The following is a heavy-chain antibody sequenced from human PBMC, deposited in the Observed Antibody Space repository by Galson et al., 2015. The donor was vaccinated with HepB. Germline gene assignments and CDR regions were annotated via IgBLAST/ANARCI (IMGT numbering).Heavy chain of an antibody. CDR2: IYSGGST. Sequence: SLRLSCAASGFTVSSNYMSWVRQAPGKGLERVSVIYSGGSTYYADSVKGRFTISRDNSKNTLCLQMNSLRAEDTAVYYCARDENDFWSGYYHYWGQGTLVTVSS. V-gene: IGHV3-66*01. CDR3: ARDENDFWSGYYHY. CDR1: GFTVSSNY. D-gene: IGHD3-3*01. J-gene: IGHJ4*02.